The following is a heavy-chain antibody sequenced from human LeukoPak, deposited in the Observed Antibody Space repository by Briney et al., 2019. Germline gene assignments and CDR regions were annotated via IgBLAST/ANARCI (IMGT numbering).Heavy chain of an antibody. Sequence: GRSLRLSCTASGFTFSSYGMHWVRQAPGKGLEWVAVISYDGSNKYYADSVKGRFTISRGNSKNTLYLQVNSLRAEDTAVYYCAKKSLGSSPYFDYWGQGTLVTVSS. CDR1: GFTFSSYG. V-gene: IGHV3-30*18. J-gene: IGHJ4*02. CDR3: AKKSLGSSPYFDY. CDR2: ISYDGSNK. D-gene: IGHD1-26*01.